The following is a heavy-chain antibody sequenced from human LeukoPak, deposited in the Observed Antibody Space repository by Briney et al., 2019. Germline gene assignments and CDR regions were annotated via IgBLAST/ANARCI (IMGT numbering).Heavy chain of an antibody. D-gene: IGHD4-17*01. V-gene: IGHV3-33*06. CDR1: GFTFSSYG. Sequence: GSLRLSCAASGFTFSSYGMHWVRQAPGKGLEWVAVIWYDGSNKYYADSVKGRFTISRDNSKNTLYLQMNSLRAEDTAVYCCAKGPGYGDYGSGAFDIWGQGTMVTVSS. CDR2: IWYDGSNK. CDR3: AKGPGYGDYGSGAFDI. J-gene: IGHJ3*02.